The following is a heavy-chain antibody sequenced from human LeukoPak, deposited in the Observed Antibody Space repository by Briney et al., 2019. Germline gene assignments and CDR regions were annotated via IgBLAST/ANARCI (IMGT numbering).Heavy chain of an antibody. Sequence: GGSLRLSCAASGFSFSSYSMNWVRQAPGKGLEWVSSISSSSSYIYYADSVKGRFTISRDNAKNSLYLQMNSLRAEDTAVYYCAREIAVAGLDIWGQGTMVTVSS. CDR3: AREIAVAGLDI. J-gene: IGHJ3*02. D-gene: IGHD6-19*01. V-gene: IGHV3-21*01. CDR2: ISSSSSYI. CDR1: GFSFSSYS.